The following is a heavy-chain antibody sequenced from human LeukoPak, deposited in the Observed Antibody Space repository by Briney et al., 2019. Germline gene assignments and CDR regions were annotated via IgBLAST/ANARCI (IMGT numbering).Heavy chain of an antibody. Sequence: ASVKVSCKPSGYTFTSYDINWVRQATGQGLEWMGWMNPNSGNTGYAQKFQGRVTMTRNTSISTAYMELSSLRSEDTAVYYCARDRRIAAAGTLSYWGQGTLVTVSS. CDR1: GYTFTSYD. CDR3: ARDRRIAAAGTLSY. V-gene: IGHV1-8*01. J-gene: IGHJ4*02. D-gene: IGHD6-13*01. CDR2: MNPNSGNT.